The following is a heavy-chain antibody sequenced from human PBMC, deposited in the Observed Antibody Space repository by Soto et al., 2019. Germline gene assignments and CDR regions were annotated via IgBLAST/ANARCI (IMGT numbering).Heavy chain of an antibody. Sequence: QVQLVESGGGVVQPGRSLRLSCAASGFTFSSYGMHWVRQAPGKGLEWVAVISDDGSNKYYADSVKGRFTISRDNSKNTLYLQMNSLRAEDTAVYDCAKDILAAAPLFAFDIWGQGTMVTVSS. V-gene: IGHV3-30*18. J-gene: IGHJ3*02. D-gene: IGHD6-13*01. CDR1: GFTFSSYG. CDR3: AKDILAAAPLFAFDI. CDR2: ISDDGSNK.